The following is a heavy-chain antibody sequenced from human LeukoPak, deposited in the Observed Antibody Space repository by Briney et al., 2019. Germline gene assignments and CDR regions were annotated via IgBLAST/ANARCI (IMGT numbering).Heavy chain of an antibody. V-gene: IGHV4-59*05. CDR1: GGSISSYY. Sequence: SETLSLTCTVSGGSISSYYWSWIRQPPGKGLEWIGSIYYSGSTYYNPSLNSRVTISVDTSKNQFSLKLNSVTAADTAVYYCARSLRLRPPKYWGQGTLVTVSS. J-gene: IGHJ4*02. CDR2: IYYSGST. CDR3: ARSLRLRPPKY. D-gene: IGHD4-17*01.